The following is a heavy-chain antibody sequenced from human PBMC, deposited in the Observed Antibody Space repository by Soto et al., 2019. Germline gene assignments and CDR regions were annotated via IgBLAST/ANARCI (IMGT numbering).Heavy chain of an antibody. V-gene: IGHV5-51*01. Sequence: GESLKISCKGSGYSFTSYWIGWVRQMPGKGLEWMGIIYPGDSDTRYSPSFQGQVTISADKSISTAYLQWSSLKASDTAMYYCARHLGYCSSTSCNYYYYGMDVWGQGTTVTVSS. CDR1: GYSFTSYW. CDR3: ARHLGYCSSTSCNYYYYGMDV. D-gene: IGHD2-2*01. J-gene: IGHJ6*02. CDR2: IYPGDSDT.